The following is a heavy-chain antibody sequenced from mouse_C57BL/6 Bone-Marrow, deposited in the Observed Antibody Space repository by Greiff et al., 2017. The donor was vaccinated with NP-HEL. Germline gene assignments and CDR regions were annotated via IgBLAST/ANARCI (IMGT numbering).Heavy chain of an antibody. J-gene: IGHJ3*01. CDR1: GFTFSSYG. D-gene: IGHD1-1*01. CDR3: ARHNPPYSAWFAY. Sequence: EVKVVESGGDLVKPGGSLKLSCAASGFTFSSYGMSWVRQTPDKRLEWVATISSGGSYTYYPDSVKGRFTISRDNAKNTLYLQMSSLKSEDTARYYCARHNPPYSAWFAYWGQGTLVTVSA. CDR2: ISSGGSYT. V-gene: IGHV5-6*01.